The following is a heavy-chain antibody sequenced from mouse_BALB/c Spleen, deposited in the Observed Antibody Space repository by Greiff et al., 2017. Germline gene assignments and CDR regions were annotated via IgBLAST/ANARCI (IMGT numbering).Heavy chain of an antibody. D-gene: IGHD3-1*01. CDR1: GFTFSSYA. V-gene: IGHV5-9-4*01. CDR2: ISSGGSYT. Sequence: EVQGVESGGGLVQPGGSRKLSCAASGFTFSSYAMSWVRQSPEKRLEWVAEISSGGSYTYYPDTVTGRFTISRDNAKNTLYLEMSSLRSEDTAMYYCARGAFYAMDYWGQGTSVTVSS. J-gene: IGHJ4*01. CDR3: ARGAFYAMDY.